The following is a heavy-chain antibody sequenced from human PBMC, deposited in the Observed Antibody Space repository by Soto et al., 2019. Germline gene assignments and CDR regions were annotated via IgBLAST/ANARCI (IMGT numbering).Heavy chain of an antibody. CDR1: GGSISSGGYY. V-gene: IGHV4-31*03. D-gene: IGHD4-17*01. Sequence: QVQLQESGPGLVKPSQTLSLTCTVSGGSISSGGYYWSWIRQHPGKGLEWIGYIYYSGSTYYNPSLKSRVTISVDTSKNQFSRKLSSVTAADTAVYYCAARPTVTTPSAGTIHDAFDIWGQGTMVTVSS. CDR2: IYYSGST. J-gene: IGHJ3*02. CDR3: AARPTVTTPSAGTIHDAFDI.